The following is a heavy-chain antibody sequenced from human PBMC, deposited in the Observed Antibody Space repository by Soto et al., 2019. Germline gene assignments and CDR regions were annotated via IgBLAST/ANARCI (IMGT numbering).Heavy chain of an antibody. CDR1: GGSSISYY. D-gene: IGHD3-10*01. CDR2: VHYSGST. V-gene: IGHV4-59*08. CDR3: AKLTYRYGSGHSYITNLFDA. J-gene: IGHJ5*02. Sequence: SETLSLTCTVSGGSSISYYYSWILQPPGKGLEWIGYVHYSGSTNYNPSLKSRVTISVDTSKNQFSLRLSSATAADTAVYYCAKLTYRYGSGHSYITNLFDAWGQGTLVTVSS.